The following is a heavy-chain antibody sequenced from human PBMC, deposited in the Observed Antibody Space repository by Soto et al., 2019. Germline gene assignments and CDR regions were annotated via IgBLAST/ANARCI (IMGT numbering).Heavy chain of an antibody. Sequence: QVQLQQWGAGLLKPSETLSLTCAVYGGSFSGYYWSWIRQPPGKGLEWIGEINHSGSTNYNPSLKSRVSISVDRSKNQFSLKLSSVTAADTAVYYCARARVYGDYDRVPFDYWGQGTLVTVSS. CDR2: INHSGST. CDR3: ARARVYGDYDRVPFDY. J-gene: IGHJ4*02. CDR1: GGSFSGYY. V-gene: IGHV4-34*01. D-gene: IGHD4-17*01.